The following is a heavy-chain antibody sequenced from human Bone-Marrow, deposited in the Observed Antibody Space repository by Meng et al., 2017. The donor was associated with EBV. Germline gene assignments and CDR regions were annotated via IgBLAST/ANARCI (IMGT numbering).Heavy chain of an antibody. CDR1: GGHFNSDA. V-gene: IGHV1-69*01. Sequence: QVQVVQSGAEVKKPGSSVKGACKTSGGHFNSDAISWVRQAPGQGLEWMGGLIPFLDAPNYAKKFQGRVTITADESTSTHYMELSSLRSEDTAVYYCASEAGRGYTPNYWGQGTLVTVSS. CDR3: ASEAGRGYTPNY. D-gene: IGHD3-10*01. CDR2: LIPFLDAP. J-gene: IGHJ4*02.